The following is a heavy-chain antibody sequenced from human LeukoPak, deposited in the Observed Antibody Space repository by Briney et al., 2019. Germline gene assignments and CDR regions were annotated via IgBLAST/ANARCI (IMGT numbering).Heavy chain of an antibody. D-gene: IGHD3-22*01. J-gene: IGHJ4*02. CDR3: ATPHDATAYYYDSSGYFY. CDR1: GYNFGGYW. CDR2: IYPADSDT. V-gene: IGHV5-51*01. Sequence: GESLKISCKGSGYNFGGYWVAWVRQMPGKGLEWMGIIYPADSDTRYSPSFQGQVTISADESITTAYLQWRSLKASDTAMYYCATPHDATAYYYDSSGYFYWGQGTLVTVSS.